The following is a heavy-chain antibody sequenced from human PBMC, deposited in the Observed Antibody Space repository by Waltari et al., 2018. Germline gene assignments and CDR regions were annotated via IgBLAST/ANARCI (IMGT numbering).Heavy chain of an antibody. Sequence: QVQLVESGGGVVQPGRSLRLSCAASGFTFSSYAMHWVRQAPGKGLGWGAVISYDGSNKDYADSVKGRFTISRDNSKNTLYRQMNSLRAEDTAVYYCARSLIGGGGSCYSIDPWGQGTLVTVSS. CDR1: GFTFSSYA. V-gene: IGHV3-30-3*01. CDR3: ARSLIGGGGSCYSIDP. D-gene: IGHD2-15*01. J-gene: IGHJ5*02. CDR2: ISYDGSNK.